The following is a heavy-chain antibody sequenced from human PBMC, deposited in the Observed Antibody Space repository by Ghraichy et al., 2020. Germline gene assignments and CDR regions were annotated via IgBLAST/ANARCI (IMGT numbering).Heavy chain of an antibody. Sequence: GGSLRLSCTASGFSFNHAMMNWVRQAPGKGLEWVGDIRSTSDGGAAGYAARVLGRFTFSRDNSNNAMYLQMNNLKMEDTGVYYCAVDPGEIVVVPDAFLTGFWGHGTLVTVSS. CDR1: GFSFNHAM. V-gene: IGHV3-15*07. CDR3: AVDPGEIVVVPDAFLTGF. D-gene: IGHD3-9*01. CDR2: IRSTSDGGAA. J-gene: IGHJ4*01.